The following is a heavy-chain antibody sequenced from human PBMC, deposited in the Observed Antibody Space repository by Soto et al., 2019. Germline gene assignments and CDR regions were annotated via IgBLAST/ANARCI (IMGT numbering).Heavy chain of an antibody. J-gene: IGHJ6*02. CDR1: GGSISSGGYY. D-gene: IGHD3-10*01. CDR2: IYYSGST. CDR3: ARDGENYYYGMDV. V-gene: IGHV4-31*03. Sequence: SETLSLTCTVSGGSISSGGYYWSWIRQHPGKGLEWIGYIYYSGSTYYNPSLKSRVTISVDTSKNQFSLKLSSVTAADTAVYYCARDGENYYYGMDVWGQGTTVTVSS.